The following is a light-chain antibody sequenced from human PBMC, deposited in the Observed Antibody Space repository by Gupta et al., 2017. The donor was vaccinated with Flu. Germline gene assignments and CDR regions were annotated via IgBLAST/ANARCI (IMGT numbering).Light chain of an antibody. CDR3: QQYDNSPS. CDR1: QSVSSH. V-gene: IGKV3-15*01. J-gene: IGKJ4*01. CDR2: DAS. Sequence: SPPTLSVSPGERATLSCRASQSVSSHLAWYQQKPAQAPKLLIYDASTRATGIPARFTGSGSGTEFTLTISSLQSEDFALYYCQQYDNSPSFGGGTTVGI.